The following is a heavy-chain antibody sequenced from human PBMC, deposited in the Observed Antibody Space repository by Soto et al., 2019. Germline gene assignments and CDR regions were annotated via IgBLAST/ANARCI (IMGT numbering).Heavy chain of an antibody. J-gene: IGHJ6*02. CDR2: INGDGTTT. V-gene: IGHV3-74*01. Sequence: EVQLVESGGGLVQPGGSLRLSCAASGXXXXXYWIHXVRQAPGKGLMWVSRINGDGTTTNYADSVKGRFAISRDNAKNTVYLQMNSLRAEDTALYYCARGVRGHYGKDVWGQGTTVTVSS. CDR3: ARGVRGHYGKDV. CDR1: GXXXXXYW. D-gene: IGHD3-10*01.